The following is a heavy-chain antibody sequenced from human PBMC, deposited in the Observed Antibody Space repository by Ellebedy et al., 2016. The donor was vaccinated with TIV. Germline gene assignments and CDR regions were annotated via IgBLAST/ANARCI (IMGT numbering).Heavy chain of an antibody. CDR1: GFTFSRFW. V-gene: IGHV3-74*01. D-gene: IGHD1-26*01. CDR3: AGSSPWELHDY. Sequence: PGGSLRLSCAASGFTFSRFWMAWVRQAPGKGLVWVSRVTSDGSTTNYADSVKGRFTISRDNAKNTLYLQMNSLRDEDTALYYCAGSSPWELHDYWGQGTLVTVSS. J-gene: IGHJ4*02. CDR2: VTSDGSTT.